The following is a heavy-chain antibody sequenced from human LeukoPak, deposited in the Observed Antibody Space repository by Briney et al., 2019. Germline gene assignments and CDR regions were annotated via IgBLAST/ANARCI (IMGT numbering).Heavy chain of an antibody. D-gene: IGHD6-19*01. V-gene: IGHV3-21*01. CDR3: ARARGYSSGWRYFDY. Sequence: GGSLRLSCAASGFTFSSYSMNWVRQAPGKGLEWVSSISSSSSYIYYADSVKGRFTISRDNAKNSLYLQMNSLRAEDTAVYYCARARGYSSGWRYFDYWGQGTLVTVSS. J-gene: IGHJ4*02. CDR2: ISSSSSYI. CDR1: GFTFSSYS.